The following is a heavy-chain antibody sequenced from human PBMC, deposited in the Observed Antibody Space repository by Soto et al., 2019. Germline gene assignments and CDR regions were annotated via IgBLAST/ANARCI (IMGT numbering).Heavy chain of an antibody. CDR1: AFSLSTGGVG. CDR2: IYWDDDK. Sequence: QITLKESGPPLVKPTQTLTLTCTFSAFSLSTGGVGVGWIRQPPGKALEWLALIYWDDDKRYSPSLRSRLTITKDTSKNQVVLTMTNMDPVDTATYYCAHSLIPNWGSRGAFDYWGQGTLVTVSS. CDR3: AHSLIPNWGSRGAFDY. D-gene: IGHD7-27*01. J-gene: IGHJ4*02. V-gene: IGHV2-5*02.